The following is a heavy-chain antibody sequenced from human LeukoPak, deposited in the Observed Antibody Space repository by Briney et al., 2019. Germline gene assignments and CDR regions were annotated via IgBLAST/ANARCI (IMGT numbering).Heavy chain of an antibody. CDR2: IPYDGSNK. V-gene: IGHV3-30*18. Sequence: GSLRLSCAASGFTFSSYSMNWVRQAPGKGLEWVAVIPYDGSNKYYADSVKGRFTISRDNSKNTLYLQMNSLRAEDTAVYYCAKADSYYDLLTCFDFWGQGTLVTVSS. CDR3: AKADSYYDLLTCFDF. J-gene: IGHJ4*02. D-gene: IGHD3-9*01. CDR1: GFTFSSYS.